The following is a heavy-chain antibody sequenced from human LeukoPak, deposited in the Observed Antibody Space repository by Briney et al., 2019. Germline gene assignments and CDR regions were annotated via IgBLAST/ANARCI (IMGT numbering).Heavy chain of an antibody. CDR2: IHPDSGGT. CDR1: GYSFTTYY. CDR3: ATRNEVEYFKY. J-gene: IGHJ1*01. V-gene: IGHV1-2*02. Sequence: GASVKVSCKASGYSFTTYYIHWVRQAPGQGLEWMGWIHPDSGGTNYPQRFQGRVTLTRDTSTATAYMELSRLTSDDTAVYYCATRNEVEYFKYWGQGTLVSVSS.